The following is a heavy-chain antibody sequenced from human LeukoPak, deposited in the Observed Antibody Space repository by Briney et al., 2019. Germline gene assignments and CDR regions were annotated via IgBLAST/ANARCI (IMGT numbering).Heavy chain of an antibody. V-gene: IGHV4-59*12. D-gene: IGHD3-22*01. J-gene: IGHJ3*02. CDR3: ASGTYYYDSSGYYAFDI. CDR1: GGSISSYY. CDR2: IYYSGST. Sequence: SETLSLTCTVSGGSISSYYWSWIRQPPGKGLEWIGYIYYSGSTNYNPSLKSRVTISVDTSKNQFSLKLSSVTAADTAVYYCASGTYYYDSSGYYAFDIWGQGTMVTVSS.